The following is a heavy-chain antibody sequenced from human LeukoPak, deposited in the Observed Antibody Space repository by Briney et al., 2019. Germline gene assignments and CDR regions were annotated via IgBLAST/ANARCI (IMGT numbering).Heavy chain of an antibody. Sequence: SVKVSCKASGGTFSSYAISWVRQAPGQGLEWMGGIIPIFGTANYAQKFQGRVTITTDESTSTAYMELSSLRSEDTAVYYCARVGGREWLLNYYYNMDVWGKGTTVTVPS. V-gene: IGHV1-69*05. J-gene: IGHJ6*03. D-gene: IGHD3-3*01. CDR3: ARVGGREWLLNYYYNMDV. CDR2: IIPIFGTA. CDR1: GGTFSSYA.